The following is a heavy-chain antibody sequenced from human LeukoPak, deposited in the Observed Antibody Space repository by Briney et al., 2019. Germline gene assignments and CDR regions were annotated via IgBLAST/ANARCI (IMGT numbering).Heavy chain of an antibody. V-gene: IGHV4-30-4*01. D-gene: IGHD3-9*01. CDR3: ARDIPYYDILTGYRSSGNDAFDI. CDR1: GGSISSGDYY. CDR2: IYYSGST. Sequence: PSQTLSLTCTVSGGSISSGDYYWSWIRQPPGKGLEWIGYIYYSGSTYYNPSLKSRVTISVDTSKNQFSLKLSSVTAADTAVYYCARDIPYYDILTGYRSSGNDAFDIWGQGTMVTVSS. J-gene: IGHJ3*02.